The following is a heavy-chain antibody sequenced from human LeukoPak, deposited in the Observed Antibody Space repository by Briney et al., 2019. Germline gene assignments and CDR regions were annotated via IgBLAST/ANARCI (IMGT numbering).Heavy chain of an antibody. CDR1: GFTFSTCW. CDR2: IISDGSST. J-gene: IGHJ4*02. Sequence: GGSLRLSCAASGFTFSTCWMHWVRQAPGKGLMWVSRIISDGSSTSYADSVKGRFTISRDNAKNTLYLQMNSLRAEDTALYYCVREPRVPLHPYSSGVFDNWGQGTLVTVSS. V-gene: IGHV3-74*01. CDR3: VREPRVPLHPYSSGVFDN. D-gene: IGHD6-19*01.